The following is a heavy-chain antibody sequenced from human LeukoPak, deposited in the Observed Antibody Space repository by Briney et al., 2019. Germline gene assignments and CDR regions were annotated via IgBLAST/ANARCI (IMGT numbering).Heavy chain of an antibody. CDR1: GFTFSSYS. D-gene: IGHD3-10*01. V-gene: IGHV3-21*01. Sequence: GGSPRLSCAASGFTFSSYSMNWVRQAPGKGLEWVSSISSSSSYIYYADSVKGRFTISRDDAKNSLYLQMNSLRAEDTAVYYCAREFLTMVRGVTDYWGQGTLVTVSS. CDR3: AREFLTMVRGVTDY. CDR2: ISSSSSYI. J-gene: IGHJ4*02.